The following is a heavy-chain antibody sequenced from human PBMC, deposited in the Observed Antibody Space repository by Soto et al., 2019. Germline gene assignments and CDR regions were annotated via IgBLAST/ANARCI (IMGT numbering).Heavy chain of an antibody. V-gene: IGHV1-18*01. Sequence: SCKASGYTFTSYGISWVRQAPGQGLEWMGWISAYNGNTNYAQKLRGRVTMTTDTSTSTAYMELRSLRSDDTAVYYCARESRGYYYYGMDVWGQGTTVTVSS. CDR1: GYTFTSYG. CDR2: ISAYNGNT. D-gene: IGHD6-13*01. CDR3: ARESRGYYYYGMDV. J-gene: IGHJ6*02.